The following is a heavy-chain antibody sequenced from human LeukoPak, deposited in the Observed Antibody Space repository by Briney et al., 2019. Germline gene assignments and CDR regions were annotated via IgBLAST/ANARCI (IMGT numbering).Heavy chain of an antibody. V-gene: IGHV4-39*07. CDR3: ATEAYCGGDCYAGFHY. Sequence: SETLSLTCTVSGGSLSSSSYYWGWISQPPGKGLEWIGSIYYSGSTSYNPSLKSRATISVETSNNQFSLKLSSVTAADTAVYYCATEAYCGGDCYAGFHYWGQGTLVIVSS. J-gene: IGHJ4*02. CDR1: GGSLSSSSYY. CDR2: IYYSGST. D-gene: IGHD2-21*02.